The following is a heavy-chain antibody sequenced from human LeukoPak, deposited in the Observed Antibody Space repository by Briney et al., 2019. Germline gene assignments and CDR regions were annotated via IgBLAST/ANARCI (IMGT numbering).Heavy chain of an antibody. J-gene: IGHJ4*02. CDR2: ISSSSSTI. V-gene: IGHV3-48*01. D-gene: IGHD1-26*01. Sequence: GGSLRLSCAASGFTFSSYAMSWVRQAPGKGLEWVSYISSSSSTIYYADSVKGRFTISRDNAKNSLYLQMNSLRAEDTAVYYCARGLRWELLPFFDYWGQGTLVTVSS. CDR3: ARGLRWELLPFFDY. CDR1: GFTFSSYA.